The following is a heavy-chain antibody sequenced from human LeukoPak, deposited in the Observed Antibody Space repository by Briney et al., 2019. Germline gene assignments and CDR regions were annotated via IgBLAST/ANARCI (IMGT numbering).Heavy chain of an antibody. CDR3: ATVVVPAYNWFDP. Sequence: GASVKVSSKASGYTFTSYGISWVRQAPGQGLEWMGWISAYNGNTNYAQKLQGRVTMTTDTSTSTAYMELRSLRSDDTAVYYCATVVVPAYNWFDPWGQGTLVTVSS. V-gene: IGHV1-18*01. D-gene: IGHD2-2*01. J-gene: IGHJ5*02. CDR1: GYTFTSYG. CDR2: ISAYNGNT.